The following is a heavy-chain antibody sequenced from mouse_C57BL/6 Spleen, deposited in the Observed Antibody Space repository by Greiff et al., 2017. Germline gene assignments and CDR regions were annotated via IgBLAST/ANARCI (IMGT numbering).Heavy chain of an antibody. CDR2: IDPANGNT. V-gene: IGHV14-3*01. CDR1: GFNIKNTY. Sequence: VQLQQSVAELVRPGASVKLSCTASGFNIKNTYMHWVKQRPEQGLEWIGRIDPANGNTKYAPKFQGKATITADTASNTAYLQLSSLTSEDTAIYYCARRDYDGYYDDYAMDYWGQRTSVTGSS. D-gene: IGHD2-3*01. J-gene: IGHJ4*01. CDR3: ARRDYDGYYDDYAMDY.